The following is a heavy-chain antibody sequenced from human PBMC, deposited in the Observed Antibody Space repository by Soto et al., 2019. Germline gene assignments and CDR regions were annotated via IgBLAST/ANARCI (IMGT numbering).Heavy chain of an antibody. CDR3: ARSELERGEVGYYGMDV. CDR1: GYTFSNYA. V-gene: IGHV1-18*04. D-gene: IGHD3-16*01. CDR2: ISSYNSYNSDT. J-gene: IGHJ6*02. Sequence: QVQLVQSGADLKKPGASVQVSCKTSGYTFSNYAINWVRQAPGQGLEWMGWISSYNSYNSDTKYARMLQDRLTMTIDTSTATAYMEMRSLRSDDTAVYYCARSELERGEVGYYGMDVWGQGTTVTVSS.